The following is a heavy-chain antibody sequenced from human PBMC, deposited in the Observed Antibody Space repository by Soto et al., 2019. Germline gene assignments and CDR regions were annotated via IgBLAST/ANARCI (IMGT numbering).Heavy chain of an antibody. V-gene: IGHV1-24*01. CDR2: FDPEDGEI. Sequence: QVQLVQSGAEVKKPGASVKVSCKVSGHTLIELSMHWVRQAPGKGLEWMGGFDPEDGEIIYAQNSQGRVTMTQDTATHTDYMELRRLRSEDTAVYYCATVQGSYLGVHSEYFKHWGQGTLVTVSS. CDR1: GHTLIELS. CDR3: ATVQGSYLGVHSEYFKH. D-gene: IGHD1-26*01. J-gene: IGHJ1*01.